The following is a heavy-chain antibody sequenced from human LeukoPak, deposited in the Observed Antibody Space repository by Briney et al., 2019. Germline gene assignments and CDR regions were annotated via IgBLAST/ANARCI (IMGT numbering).Heavy chain of an antibody. CDR3: ARDRWFDP. CDR2: IYYNGGT. Sequence: SETLSLTCNVSGRSISNYYWRWVRQPPGKGLEWIGYIYYNGGTNYNPSLKSRGAISLRTSNNQFSLKLSSVTAADTAVYYCARDRWFDPWGQGTLVTVSS. V-gene: IGHV4-59*13. J-gene: IGHJ5*02. CDR1: GRSISNYY.